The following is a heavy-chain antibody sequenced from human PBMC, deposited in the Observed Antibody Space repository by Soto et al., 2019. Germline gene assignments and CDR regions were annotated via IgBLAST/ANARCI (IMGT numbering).Heavy chain of an antibody. CDR1: GGSISSGGYY. V-gene: IGHV4-61*08. CDR2: IYYSGST. CDR3: ARGRSHEWELLVQYFDY. D-gene: IGHD1-26*01. Sequence: SETLSLTCTVSGGSISSGGYYWSWIRQHPGKGLEWIGYIYYSGSTNYNPSLGSRVTISVDKSKNQFSLKMTSVTGADTAVYYCARGRSHEWELLVQYFDYWGQGTLVTVSS. J-gene: IGHJ4*02.